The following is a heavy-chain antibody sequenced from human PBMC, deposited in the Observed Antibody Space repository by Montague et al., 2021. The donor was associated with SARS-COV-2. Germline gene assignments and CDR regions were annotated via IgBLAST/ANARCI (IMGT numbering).Heavy chain of an antibody. D-gene: IGHD3-10*01. CDR2: FTGGSGGST. V-gene: IGHV3-23*01. J-gene: IGHJ4*02. Sequence: SLRLSCAASGFTFSSYAMSWVRQAPGKGLEWVSIFTGGSGGSTYYANSVKGRFTISSNSSKNTLYLQVNNLRAEDTAVYYCAKDRWGVPCPLDPFDYWGQGTLVTVSS. CDR3: AKDRWGVPCPLDPFDY. CDR1: GFTFSSYA.